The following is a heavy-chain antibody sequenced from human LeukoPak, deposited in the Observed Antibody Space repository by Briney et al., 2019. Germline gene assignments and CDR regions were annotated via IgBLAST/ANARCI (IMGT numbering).Heavy chain of an antibody. V-gene: IGHV4-30-4*01. CDR1: GGSISSGDYY. CDR3: ASITMVRGAYAQIDD. Sequence: SETLSLTCTVSGGSISSGDYYWSWIRQPPGKGLEWIGYIYYSGSTYYNPSLRSRVAMSVDTSKNQFSLKLSSVTAADTAMYYCASITMVRGAYAQIDDWGQGTLVTVSS. D-gene: IGHD3-10*01. CDR2: IYYSGST. J-gene: IGHJ4*02.